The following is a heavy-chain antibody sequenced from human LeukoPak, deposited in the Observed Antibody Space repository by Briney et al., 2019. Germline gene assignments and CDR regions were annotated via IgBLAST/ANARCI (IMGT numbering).Heavy chain of an antibody. CDR2: VNRDGSET. CDR3: ARNNGMDV. J-gene: IGHJ6*02. Sequence: QTGGSLRLSCAASGFTVSSNYMSWVRQAPGRGPEWVANVNRDGSETYYLDSVKGRFTISKDNAKNSLYLQMNSLRAEDTALYHCARNNGMDVWGQGTTVIVSS. V-gene: IGHV3-7*03. CDR1: GFTVSSNY.